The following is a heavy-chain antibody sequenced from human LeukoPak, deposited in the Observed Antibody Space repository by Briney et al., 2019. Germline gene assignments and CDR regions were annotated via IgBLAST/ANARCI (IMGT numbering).Heavy chain of an antibody. D-gene: IGHD4-17*01. CDR1: GGSIRSSSYY. V-gene: IGHV4-39*07. CDR2: INHSGST. J-gene: IGHJ4*02. Sequence: SETLSLTCTVSGGSIRSSSYYWGWIRQPPGKGLEWIGEINHSGSTNYNPSLKSRVTISVDTSKNQFSLKLSSVTAADTAVYYCARGRLRSAANLNDYWGQGTLVTVSS. CDR3: ARGRLRSAANLNDY.